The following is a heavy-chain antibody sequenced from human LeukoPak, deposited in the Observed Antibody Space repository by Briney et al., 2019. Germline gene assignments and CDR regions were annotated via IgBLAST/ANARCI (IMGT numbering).Heavy chain of an antibody. CDR3: ARSSWVSDPDAVR. J-gene: IGHJ4*02. D-gene: IGHD3-10*01. V-gene: IGHV3-23*01. CDR1: GISFRNYA. CDR2: LRGNDET. Sequence: GGSLRLSCAASGISFRNYAMSWVRQAPARGPEWVSSLRGNDETFYADSVKGRFTLSRDDSRNTVYLQLNNLRVEDTAIYYCARSSWVSDPDAVRWGQGTQVTVSS.